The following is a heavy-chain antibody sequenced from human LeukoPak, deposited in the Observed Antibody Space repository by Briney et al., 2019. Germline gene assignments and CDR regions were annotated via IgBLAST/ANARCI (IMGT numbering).Heavy chain of an antibody. CDR1: GFTFTDYY. J-gene: IGHJ4*02. CDR2: ISPSGTVI. V-gene: IGHV3-11*01. D-gene: IGHD6-13*01. CDR3: ARNTAAGLFDY. Sequence: TGGSLRLSCSASGFTFTDYYMSWIRQAPGKGLEWVSYISPSGTVIYYGDSVKGRFTISRDNAKNSLYLQMNSLRAEDTALYHCARNTAAGLFDYWGQGTLVTVSS.